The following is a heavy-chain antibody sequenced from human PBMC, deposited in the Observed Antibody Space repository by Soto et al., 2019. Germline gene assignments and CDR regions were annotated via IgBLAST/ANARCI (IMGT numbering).Heavy chain of an antibody. CDR3: ARFYRLNWFDP. J-gene: IGHJ5*02. D-gene: IGHD1-26*01. Sequence: ASVKVSCKASGYTFTTYGVSWVRQAPGQGLEWVGEISTHTGDTLYAQKFKGRVTVTTDTASSTVYMEVRSLRSDDTAVYYCARFYRLNWFDPWGQGTLVTVSS. V-gene: IGHV1-18*01. CDR2: ISTHTGDT. CDR1: GYTFTTYG.